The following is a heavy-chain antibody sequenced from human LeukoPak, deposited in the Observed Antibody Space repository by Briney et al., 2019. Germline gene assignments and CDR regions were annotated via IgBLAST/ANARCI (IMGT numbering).Heavy chain of an antibody. J-gene: IGHJ5*02. CDR3: ARDRDTTLVTLWFDP. V-gene: IGHV4-38-2*02. D-gene: IGHD4-23*01. Sequence: PSETLSLTCTVSGYSISSGYYWGWIRQPPGKGLEWIGSIYHSGSTYYNPSLKSRVTISVDTSKNQFSLKLSSVTAADTAVYYCARDRDTTLVTLWFDPWGQGTLVTVSS. CDR1: GYSISSGYY. CDR2: IYHSGST.